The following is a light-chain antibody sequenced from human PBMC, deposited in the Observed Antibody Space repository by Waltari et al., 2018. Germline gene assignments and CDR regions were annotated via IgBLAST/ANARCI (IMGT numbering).Light chain of an antibody. CDR2: WAS. J-gene: IGKJ1*01. CDR1: PTILSSPNNKNN. Sequence: DIVVTQSLDSLAVSLRERATITRKSSPTILSSPNNKNNLLWYQQKPGQPPKLLIYWASTRESGVPDRFRGSGSGTDFTLTINSLQAEDVAVYFCQQYYTTPWTFGQGTKVEIK. CDR3: QQYYTTPWT. V-gene: IGKV4-1*01.